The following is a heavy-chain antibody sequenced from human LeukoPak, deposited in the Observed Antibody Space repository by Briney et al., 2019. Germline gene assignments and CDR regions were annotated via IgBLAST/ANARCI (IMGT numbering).Heavy chain of an antibody. CDR2: LSVYNGHT. Sequence: ASVKVSCKASGYTYTNYGITWVRQAPGQGLEWMGWLSVYNGHTNSAQKLQGRVTMTTDTSSTTAYMELRSLRSDDTAVYYCARTYGDYLPFDIWGQGTMVTVSS. J-gene: IGHJ3*02. D-gene: IGHD4-17*01. V-gene: IGHV1-18*01. CDR3: ARTYGDYLPFDI. CDR1: GYTYTNYG.